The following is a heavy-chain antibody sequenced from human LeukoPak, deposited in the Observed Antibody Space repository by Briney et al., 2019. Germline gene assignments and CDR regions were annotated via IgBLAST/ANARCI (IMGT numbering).Heavy chain of an antibody. CDR2: INHSGST. Sequence: SETLSLTCAVYGGSFSGYYWSWIRQPPGKGLEWIGEINHSGSTNYNPSLKSRVTISVDTSKNQFSLKLSSVTAADTAVYYCARRDLRSPFDYWGQGTLVTVSS. V-gene: IGHV4-34*01. J-gene: IGHJ4*02. D-gene: IGHD4-17*01. CDR1: GGSFSGYY. CDR3: ARRDLRSPFDY.